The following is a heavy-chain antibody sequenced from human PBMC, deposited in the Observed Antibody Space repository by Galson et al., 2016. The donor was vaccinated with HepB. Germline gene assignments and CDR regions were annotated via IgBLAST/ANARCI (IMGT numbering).Heavy chain of an antibody. V-gene: IGHV3-33*01. CDR1: GFTFSRYG. D-gene: IGHD2-21*02. Sequence: SLRLSCAASGFTFSRYGMHWVRQGPGKGLEWVAVIWYDGSKKDYADSVKGRFTISRDNSKNTLYLQMNSLRVEDTAVYYCAAYCGGDCYLTPWGQGTLVTVSS. CDR3: AAYCGGDCYLTP. J-gene: IGHJ5*02. CDR2: IWYDGSKK.